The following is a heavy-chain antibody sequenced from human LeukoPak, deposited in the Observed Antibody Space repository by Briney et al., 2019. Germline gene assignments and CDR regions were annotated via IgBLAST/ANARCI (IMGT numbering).Heavy chain of an antibody. D-gene: IGHD3-10*01. V-gene: IGHV4-34*01. CDR2: INHSGST. J-gene: IGHJ6*03. CDR1: GGSFSGYY. Sequence: SETLSLICAVYGGSFSGYYWSWIRQPPGKGLEWIGEINHSGSTNYNPSLKSRVTISVDTSKNQFSLKLSSVTAADTAVYYCARDRDEYYYGSGYYYYMDVWGKGTTVTVSS. CDR3: ARDRDEYYYGSGYYYYMDV.